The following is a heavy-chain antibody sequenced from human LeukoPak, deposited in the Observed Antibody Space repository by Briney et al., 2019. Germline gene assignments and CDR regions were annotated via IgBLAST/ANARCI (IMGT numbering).Heavy chain of an antibody. J-gene: IGHJ6*03. CDR3: ARSSGSNYYYYYMDV. V-gene: IGHV3-23*01. CDR2: IFPSGGEI. Sequence: PGGSLRLSCAASGFTFDDYAMHWVRQAPGKGPVWVSSIFPSGGEIHYADSVKGRFTISRDNSKNTLYLQMNSLRAEDTAVYYCARSSGSNYYYYYMDVWGKGTTVTISS. CDR1: GFTFDDYA. D-gene: IGHD6-19*01.